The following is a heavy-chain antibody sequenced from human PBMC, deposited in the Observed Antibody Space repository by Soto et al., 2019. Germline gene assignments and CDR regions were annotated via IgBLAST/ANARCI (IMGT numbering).Heavy chain of an antibody. CDR3: AKTTGPEHLTGTTRVNRFDP. CDR2: ITGSGGST. CDR1: GFTFGSYA. V-gene: IGHV3-23*01. D-gene: IGHD1-7*01. Sequence: VGSLRLSCAASGFTFGSYAMSWVRQSPGKGLEWVSAITGSGGSTYYTDSVEGRFSISRDNSKNTVYLQMNSLRAEDTAVYYCAKTTGPEHLTGTTRVNRFDPWGQGTLVTVSS. J-gene: IGHJ5*02.